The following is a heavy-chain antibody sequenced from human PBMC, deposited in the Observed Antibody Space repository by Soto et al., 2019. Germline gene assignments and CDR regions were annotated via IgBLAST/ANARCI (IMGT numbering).Heavy chain of an antibody. CDR2: ISAHNGNT. J-gene: IGHJ4*02. D-gene: IGHD6-13*01. Sequence: ASVKVSCKASGYTFTSFGISWVRQAPGQGLEWMGWISAHNGNTDYAQKFQGRVTMTTDTSTSTASMELRSLRSDDTAVYYCARGSYISSWYSLDYWGQGTLVTVSS. V-gene: IGHV1-18*04. CDR3: ARGSYISSWYSLDY. CDR1: GYTFTSFG.